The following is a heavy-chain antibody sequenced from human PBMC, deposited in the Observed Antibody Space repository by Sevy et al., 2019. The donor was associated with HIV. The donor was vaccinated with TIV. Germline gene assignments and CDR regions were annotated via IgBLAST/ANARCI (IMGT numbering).Heavy chain of an antibody. CDR2: IGTSSSTI. D-gene: IGHD3-16*01. Sequence: GGSLRLSCAASGFSFSTYSMNWVRQAPGKGLEWVSYIGTSSSTIYYADSVRGRFTISRDKGRNSLYLQMSSLRAADTALYYCARGPSTGGFGMDVWGQGTTVTVSS. J-gene: IGHJ6*02. CDR3: ARGPSTGGFGMDV. V-gene: IGHV3-48*01. CDR1: GFSFSTYS.